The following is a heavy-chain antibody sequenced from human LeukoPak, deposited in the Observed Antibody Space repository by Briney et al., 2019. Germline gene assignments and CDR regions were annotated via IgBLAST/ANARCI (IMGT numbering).Heavy chain of an antibody. CDR1: GVTFSSYA. Sequence: GGSLRLSCASSGVTFSSYAMHWVRQAPGKGLEWVAGIAYDGSNKHYADSVKGRFTISRDNSKNTLYLQMSSLRTEDTAMFYCARDSSVSGLYYFDYWGQGTLVTVSS. CDR3: ARDSSVSGLYYFDY. CDR2: IAYDGSNK. J-gene: IGHJ4*02. D-gene: IGHD6-25*01. V-gene: IGHV3-30-3*01.